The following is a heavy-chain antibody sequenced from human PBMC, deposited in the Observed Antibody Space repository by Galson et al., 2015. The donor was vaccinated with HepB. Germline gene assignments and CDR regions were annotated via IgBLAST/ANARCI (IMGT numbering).Heavy chain of an antibody. CDR2: IYYSGST. J-gene: IGHJ5*02. D-gene: IGHD3-22*01. V-gene: IGHV4-30-4*07. Sequence: LSLTCAVSGGSISSGGYSWSWIRQPPGKGLEWIGYIYYSGSTYYNPSLKSRVTISVDTSKNQFSLKLSSVTAADTAVYYCARERDYYDSSGYYHNWFDPWGQGTLVTVSS. CDR1: GGSISSGGYS. CDR3: ARERDYYDSSGYYHNWFDP.